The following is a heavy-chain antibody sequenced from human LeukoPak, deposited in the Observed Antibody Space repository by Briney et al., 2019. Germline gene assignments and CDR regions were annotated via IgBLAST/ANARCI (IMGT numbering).Heavy chain of an antibody. CDR2: IKSDGSST. CDR1: GFTFSSHW. D-gene: IGHD1-1*01. J-gene: IGHJ4*02. Sequence: RTGGSLRLSCAASGFTFSSHWMHWVRQAPGKGPVWVSRIKSDGSSTRFADSVQGRFTISRDNGKNTLYLQMDSLRAEDTAVYYCARGGETNNWYPGYFDYWGQGALVTVSS. V-gene: IGHV3-74*01. CDR3: ARGGETNNWYPGYFDY.